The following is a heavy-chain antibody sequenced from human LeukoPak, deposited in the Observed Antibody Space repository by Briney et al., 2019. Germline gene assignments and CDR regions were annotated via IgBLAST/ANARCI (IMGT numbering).Heavy chain of an antibody. Sequence: GGSLRLSCAASGFTFSDYSMNWVRQAPGQGLEWISYIDSSSATVYYADSVKGRFTVSSDNAKKSLYLQMNSLRVEDSAVYYCADTKTFYYETSSYPYYYYYYYMNVWGRGTTVTVSS. J-gene: IGHJ6*03. D-gene: IGHD3-22*01. CDR3: ADTKTFYYETSSYPYYYYYYYMNV. CDR1: GFTFSDYS. CDR2: IDSSSATV. V-gene: IGHV3-48*01.